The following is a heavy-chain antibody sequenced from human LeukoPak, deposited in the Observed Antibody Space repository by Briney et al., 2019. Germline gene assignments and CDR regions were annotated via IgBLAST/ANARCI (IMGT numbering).Heavy chain of an antibody. J-gene: IGHJ4*02. Sequence: GASVTVSCKASGYTFTGYYMHWVRQAPGQGLEWMGWINPNSGGTNYAQKFQGRVTMTRDTSISTAYMELSRLRSDDTAVYYCARDRNIYYDSSGYYFDDWGQGTLVTVSS. CDR2: INPNSGGT. CDR3: ARDRNIYYDSSGYYFDD. CDR1: GYTFTGYY. V-gene: IGHV1-2*02. D-gene: IGHD3-22*01.